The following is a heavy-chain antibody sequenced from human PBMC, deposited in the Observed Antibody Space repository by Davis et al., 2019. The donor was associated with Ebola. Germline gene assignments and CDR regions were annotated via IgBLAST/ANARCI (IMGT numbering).Heavy chain of an antibody. J-gene: IGHJ6*04. CDR3: ATNFYDSSGYNHYYYYGMDV. V-gene: IGHV3-48*02. CDR1: GFTLSSYS. D-gene: IGHD3-22*01. Sequence: GESLKISCAASGFTLSSYSVSWVRQAPGKGLEWLAYISGRRNTVFYADSVKGRFTISRDNAKSSLFLQMNSLRDEDTAVYYCATNFYDSSGYNHYYYYGMDVWGKGTTVTVSA. CDR2: ISGRRNTV.